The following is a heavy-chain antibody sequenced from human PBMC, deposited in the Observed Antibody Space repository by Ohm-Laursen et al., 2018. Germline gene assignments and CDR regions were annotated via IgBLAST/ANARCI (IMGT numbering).Heavy chain of an antibody. J-gene: IGHJ4*02. D-gene: IGHD3-22*01. Sequence: SLRLSCAASGFTFRNSWMTWVRQSPEKGLEWVANIKKDGSEKYYADSVKGRFTISRDNSKNTLYLQMDSLRTEDTAVYFCAREQDRSGYYALSPDYWGQGTLVTVSS. CDR1: GFTFRNSW. CDR2: IKKDGSEK. V-gene: IGHV3-7*01. CDR3: AREQDRSGYYALSPDY.